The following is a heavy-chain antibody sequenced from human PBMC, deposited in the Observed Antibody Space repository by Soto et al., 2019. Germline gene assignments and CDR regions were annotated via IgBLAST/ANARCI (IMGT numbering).Heavy chain of an antibody. D-gene: IGHD3-22*01. Sequence: SVKVSCKASGGTFSSYAISWVRQAPGQGLEWMGGIIPIFGTANYAQKFQGRVTITADESTSTAYMELSSLRSEDTAVYYCASHYDSSGYSVYWGQGTLVTVSS. CDR1: GGTFSSYA. J-gene: IGHJ4*02. CDR3: ASHYDSSGYSVY. CDR2: IIPIFGTA. V-gene: IGHV1-69*13.